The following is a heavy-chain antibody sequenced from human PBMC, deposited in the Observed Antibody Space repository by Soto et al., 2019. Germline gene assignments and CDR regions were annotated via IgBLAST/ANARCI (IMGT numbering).Heavy chain of an antibody. V-gene: IGHV5-51*01. CDR1: WYRFSKYW. D-gene: IGHD6-19*01. CDR2: IYPGDSDT. CDR3: ARPDYSSASGAFDI. J-gene: IGHJ3*02. Sequence: GGSLEISCKGSWYRFSKYWIGWVRQMAGKGLEWMGIIYPGDSDTRYSPSLQGQVTISVDKSISTAYLQWSSLKASDTAMYYCARPDYSSASGAFDIWGQGTMVTVSS.